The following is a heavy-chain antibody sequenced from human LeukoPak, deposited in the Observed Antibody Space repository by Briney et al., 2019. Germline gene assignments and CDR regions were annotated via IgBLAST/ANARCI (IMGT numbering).Heavy chain of an antibody. Sequence: PSETLSLTCTVSGGSISSGDYYWSWIRQPPGKGLEWIGYIYYSGSTYYNPSLKSRVTISVDTSKNQFSLKLTSVTAADTAVYYCARGVTMIVVVIHDWYFDLWGRGTLVTVSS. D-gene: IGHD3-22*01. V-gene: IGHV4-30-4*01. CDR2: IYYSGST. CDR1: GGSISSGDYY. CDR3: ARGVTMIVVVIHDWYFDL. J-gene: IGHJ2*01.